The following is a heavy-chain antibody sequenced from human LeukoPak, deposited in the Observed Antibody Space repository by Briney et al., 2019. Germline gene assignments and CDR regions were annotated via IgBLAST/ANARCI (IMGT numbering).Heavy chain of an antibody. J-gene: IGHJ4*02. CDR2: IYYSGST. Sequence: SETLSLTCTVSGVSISGSSYHWGWIRQPPGKGLEWIASIYYSGSTYYSPSLKSRVTISVDTSKNQFSLKMSSVIAADTALYYCARLLTYFDYWGQGTLVTVSS. CDR3: ARLLTYFDY. D-gene: IGHD3-9*01. V-gene: IGHV4-39*01. CDR1: GVSISGSSYH.